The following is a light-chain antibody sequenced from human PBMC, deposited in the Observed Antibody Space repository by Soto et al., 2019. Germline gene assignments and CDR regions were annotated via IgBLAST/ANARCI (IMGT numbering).Light chain of an antibody. CDR2: EVS. V-gene: IGLV2-14*01. J-gene: IGLJ1*01. Sequence: QSALTQPASVSGSPGQSITISCTGTSSDVGGYNYVSWYKQHPGQAPKLMIYEVSNRPSWVSNRFSGSKSGNTASLTISGLQAEDEAEYFCNSYGSTSSRYVFGTGTKLTVL. CDR3: NSYGSTSSRYV. CDR1: SSDVGGYNY.